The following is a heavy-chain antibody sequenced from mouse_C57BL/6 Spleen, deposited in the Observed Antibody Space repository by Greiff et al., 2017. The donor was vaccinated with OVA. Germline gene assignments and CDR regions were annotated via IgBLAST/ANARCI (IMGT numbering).Heavy chain of an antibody. Sequence: VQLQQSGPELVKPGASVKIPCKASGYTFTDYNMDWVKQSHGKSLEWIGDINPNNGGTIYNQKFKGKATLTVDKSSSTAYMELRSLTSEDTAVYYCARPLYYGSSWGFAYWDQGTLVTVSA. V-gene: IGHV1-18*01. CDR1: GYTFTDYN. CDR3: ARPLYYGSSWGFAY. CDR2: INPNNGGT. D-gene: IGHD1-1*01. J-gene: IGHJ3*01.